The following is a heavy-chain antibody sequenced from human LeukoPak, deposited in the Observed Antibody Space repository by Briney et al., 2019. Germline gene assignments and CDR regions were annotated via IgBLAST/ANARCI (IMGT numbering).Heavy chain of an antibody. J-gene: IGHJ4*02. D-gene: IGHD4-23*01. V-gene: IGHV3-30*02. CDR1: GFTFTTYW. CDR2: IRFDESDK. CDR3: AKDFRWSQDY. Sequence: GGSLRLSCAASGFTFTTYWMSWVRQAPGKGLEWVAHIRFDESDKYYSDSVKGRFTISRDTSKNTVYLQMNSLRGEDTAVYYCAKDFRWSQDYWGQGTLVTVSS.